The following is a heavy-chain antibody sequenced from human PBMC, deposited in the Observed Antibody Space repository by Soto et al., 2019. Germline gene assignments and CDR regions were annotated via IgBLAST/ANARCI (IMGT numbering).Heavy chain of an antibody. V-gene: IGHV1-2*04. CDR3: ARENYYYGSGSQTVGIDV. D-gene: IGHD3-10*01. Sequence: ASVKVSCKASGYTFTGYYMHWVRQAPGQGLEWMGWINPNSGGTNYAQKFQGWVTMTRDTSISTAYMELSRLRSDDTAVYYCARENYYYGSGSQTVGIDVWGKGTTATVSS. CDR2: INPNSGGT. J-gene: IGHJ6*03. CDR1: GYTFTGYY.